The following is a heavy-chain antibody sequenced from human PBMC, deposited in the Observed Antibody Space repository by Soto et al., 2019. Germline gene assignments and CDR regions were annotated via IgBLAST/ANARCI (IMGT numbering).Heavy chain of an antibody. CDR3: ARHGNDYGDHYYFDY. CDR1: GGSISSYY. CDR2: IYYSGST. V-gene: IGHV4-59*08. D-gene: IGHD4-17*01. J-gene: IGHJ4*02. Sequence: PSETLSLTCTVSGGSISSYYWSWIRQPPGKGLEWIGYIYYSGSTNYNPSLKSRVTISVDTSKNQFSLKLSSVTAADTAVYYCARHGNDYGDHYYFDYWGQGTRVTVSS.